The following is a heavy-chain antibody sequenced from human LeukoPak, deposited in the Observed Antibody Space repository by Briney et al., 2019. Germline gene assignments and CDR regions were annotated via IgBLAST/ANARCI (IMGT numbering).Heavy chain of an antibody. D-gene: IGHD2-2*01. CDR1: GYTFTSYY. CDR3: ARDLAVVVPAAMPVGWFDP. V-gene: IGHV1-46*01. CDR2: INPSGGST. Sequence: ASVKVSCKASGYTFTSYYMHWVRQAPGQGLEWMGIINPSGGSTSYAQKFQGRVTMTRDTSTSTVYMELSSLRSEDTAVYYCARDLAVVVPAAMPVGWFDPWGQGTLVTVSS. J-gene: IGHJ5*02.